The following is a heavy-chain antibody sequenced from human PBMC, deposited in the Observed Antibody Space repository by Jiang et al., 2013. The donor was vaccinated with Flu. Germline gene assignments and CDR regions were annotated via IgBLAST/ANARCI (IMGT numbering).Heavy chain of an antibody. Sequence: GSGLVKPSETLSLTCTVSGDSIGNYSLTWIRRPAGKGLEWIGRIYAGGNPTKFNPSLESRVTLSVDTAKNLFSXTLSSVTAADTAIYYCARVEKYNCGGGNCYRFDPWGQGTPVTVSS. V-gene: IGHV4-4*07. CDR1: GDSIGNYS. D-gene: IGHD2-21*01. J-gene: IGHJ5*02. CDR3: ARVEKYNCGGGNCYRFDP. CDR2: IYAGGNPT.